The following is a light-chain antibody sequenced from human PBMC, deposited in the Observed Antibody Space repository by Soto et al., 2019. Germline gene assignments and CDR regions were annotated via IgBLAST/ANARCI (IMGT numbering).Light chain of an antibody. Sequence: DIQMTQSPSSLSASVGDRVTITCQASQDITNYLNWFQQKPGKAPKLLIYGASKLQAGVPSRFSGSGSGTHFTFTISSLQPEDRATYYCHQYDNLPPSFGPGTKVDIK. CDR3: HQYDNLPPS. CDR2: GAS. J-gene: IGKJ3*01. CDR1: QDITNY. V-gene: IGKV1-33*01.